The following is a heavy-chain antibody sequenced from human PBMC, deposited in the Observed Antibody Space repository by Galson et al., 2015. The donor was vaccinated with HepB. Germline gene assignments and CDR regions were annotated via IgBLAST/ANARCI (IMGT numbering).Heavy chain of an antibody. J-gene: IGHJ4*01. CDR2: ISYDGSDR. V-gene: IGHV3-30*01. CDR3: ARNFTPVAPWGLLRFGELLLPYDD. CDR1: GFIFNDYA. Sequence: SLRLSCAATGFIFNDYALHWVRQAPGKGLEWVAVISYDGSDRYYADSVRGRFTISRDKSKNTMYLQMNIPTTEDTAVDYCARNFTPVAPWGLLRFGELLLPYDDWGPGNLVTVSS. D-gene: IGHD3-10*01.